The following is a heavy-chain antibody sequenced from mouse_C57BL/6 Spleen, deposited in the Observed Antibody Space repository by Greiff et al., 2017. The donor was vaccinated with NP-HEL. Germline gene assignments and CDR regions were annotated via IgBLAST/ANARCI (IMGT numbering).Heavy chain of an antibody. V-gene: IGHV5-17*01. CDR2: ISSGSSTI. J-gene: IGHJ1*03. CDR1: GFTFSDYG. CDR3: ARPHYYGNWYFDV. Sequence: EVKLVESGGGLVKPGGSLKLSCAASGFTFSDYGMHWVRQAPEKGLEWVAYISSGSSTIYYADTVKGRFTISRDNAKNTLFLQMTSLRSEDTAMYYCARPHYYGNWYFDVWGTGTTVTVSS. D-gene: IGHD1-1*01.